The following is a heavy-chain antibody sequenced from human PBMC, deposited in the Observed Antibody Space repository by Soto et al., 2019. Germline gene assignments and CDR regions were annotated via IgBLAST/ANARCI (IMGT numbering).Heavy chain of an antibody. Sequence: SETLSLTCAVYGGSFSGYYWSWIRQPPGKGLEWIGEINHSGSTNYNPSLKSRVTISVDTSKNQFSLKLSSVTAADTAVYYCARGPLYDYVWGSYPYWGQGTLVTVSS. J-gene: IGHJ4*02. CDR2: INHSGST. D-gene: IGHD3-16*02. CDR3: ARGPLYDYVWGSYPY. V-gene: IGHV4-34*01. CDR1: GGSFSGYY.